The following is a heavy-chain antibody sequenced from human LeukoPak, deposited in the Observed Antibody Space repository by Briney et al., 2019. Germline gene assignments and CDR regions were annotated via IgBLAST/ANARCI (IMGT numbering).Heavy chain of an antibody. Sequence: SETLSLTCTVSGGSISSGGYYWSWIRQHPGKGLEWIGYIYYSGSTYYNPSLKSRVTISVDRSKNQFSLKLSSVTAADTAVYYCARDNLAYDSSGYYGSRWFDPWGQGTLVTVSS. CDR1: GGSISSGGYY. CDR3: ARDNLAYDSSGYYGSRWFDP. CDR2: IYYSGST. D-gene: IGHD3-22*01. V-gene: IGHV4-31*03. J-gene: IGHJ5*02.